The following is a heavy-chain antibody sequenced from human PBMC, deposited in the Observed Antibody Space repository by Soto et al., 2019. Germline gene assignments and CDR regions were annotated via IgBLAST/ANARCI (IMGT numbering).Heavy chain of an antibody. D-gene: IGHD3-10*01. Sequence: GGSLRLSCAASGFTFSSYWMHWVRQAPGKGLVWVSRINSDGSSTSYADSVKGRFTISRDNAKNTLYLQMNSLTSEDTAVYYCARDSAIILITKSDLDYWGQGTLVTVSS. V-gene: IGHV3-74*01. CDR2: INSDGSST. J-gene: IGHJ4*02. CDR3: ARDSAIILITKSDLDY. CDR1: GFTFSSYW.